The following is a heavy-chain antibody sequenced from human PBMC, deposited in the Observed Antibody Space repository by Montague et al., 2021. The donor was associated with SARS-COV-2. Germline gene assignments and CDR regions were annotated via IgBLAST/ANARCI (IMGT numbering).Heavy chain of an antibody. CDR2: IGTAGDT. D-gene: IGHD1-1*01. V-gene: IGHV3-13*01. J-gene: IGHJ6*02. CDR3: ARDAGYFYYYGMDV. Sequence: SLRLTCEASGFTFSSYDMHWVRQATGKGLEWVSAIGTAGDTYYPXSVXGRFTISRENAKNSLYLQMNSLRAGDTAVYYCARDAGYFYYYGMDVWGQGTTVTVSS. CDR1: GFTFSSYD.